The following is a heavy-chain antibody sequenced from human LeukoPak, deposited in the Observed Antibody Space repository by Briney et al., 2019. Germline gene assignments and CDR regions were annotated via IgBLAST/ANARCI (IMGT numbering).Heavy chain of an antibody. CDR2: IIPIFGTA. CDR1: GGTFSSYA. Sequence: GASVKVSCKASGGTFSSYAISWVRQAPGQGLEWMGGIIPIFGTANYAQKFQGRVTITADESTSTAYMELSSLRSEDTAVYYCARDRRDGYKGDDAFDIWGQGTMVTVSS. V-gene: IGHV1-69*13. D-gene: IGHD5-24*01. J-gene: IGHJ3*02. CDR3: ARDRRDGYKGDDAFDI.